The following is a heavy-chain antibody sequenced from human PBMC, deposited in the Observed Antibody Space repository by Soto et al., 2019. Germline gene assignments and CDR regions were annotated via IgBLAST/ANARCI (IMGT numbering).Heavy chain of an antibody. Sequence: EVQLLESGGGLVQPGGSLRLSCAASGFTFSSRAMTWVRQTPGKGPEWVSSISNNGGTTYYADSVKGRFTISRDNSKNTLYLQMSSLRVEHTAIYYCANRPGDPYYFDFWGPGTLVTVSS. CDR2: ISNNGGTT. V-gene: IGHV3-23*01. CDR1: GFTFSSRA. CDR3: ANRPGDPYYFDF. J-gene: IGHJ4*02.